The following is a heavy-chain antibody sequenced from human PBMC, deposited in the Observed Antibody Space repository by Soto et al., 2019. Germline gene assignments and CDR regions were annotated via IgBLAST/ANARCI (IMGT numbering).Heavy chain of an antibody. CDR3: ATDLGTTVTTYNFFDP. CDR2: ISHDGNGK. Sequence: GGSLRLSCGASGITFSAFGLHWVRQAPGKGLEWVAVISHDGNGKYYTDSVKGRFTISRDNSKNTLYLQMNSLRGEDTAIYFCATDLGTTVTTYNFFDPWGQGALVTVSS. J-gene: IGHJ5*02. D-gene: IGHD4-17*01. V-gene: IGHV3-30*03. CDR1: GITFSAFG.